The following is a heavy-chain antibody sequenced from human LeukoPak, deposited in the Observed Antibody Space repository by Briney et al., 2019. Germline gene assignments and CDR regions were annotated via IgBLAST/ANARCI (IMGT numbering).Heavy chain of an antibody. CDR2: IYSGGST. CDR3: ARDASRLGAFDI. CDR1: GFTFSSNY. Sequence: GGSLRLSCAASGFTFSSNYMSWVRQAPGKGLEWVSVIYSGGSTYYADSVKGRFTISRDNSKNTLYLQMNSLRAEDTAVYYCARDASRLGAFDIWGQGTMVTVSS. J-gene: IGHJ3*02. V-gene: IGHV3-66*01. D-gene: IGHD2/OR15-2a*01.